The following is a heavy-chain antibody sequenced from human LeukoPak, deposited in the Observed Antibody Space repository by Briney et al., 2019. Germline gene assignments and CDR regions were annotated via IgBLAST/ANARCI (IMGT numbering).Heavy chain of an antibody. CDR3: TRDCEAYCGRDPPDY. D-gene: IGHD2-21*01. V-gene: IGHV6-1*01. CDR2: TYYRSKWYN. CDR1: GDSVSSSSAA. J-gene: IGHJ4*02. Sequence: SQTLSLTCGISGDSVSSSSAAWSWIRQSPSRGLEWLGRTYYRSKWYNDYAVSVKSRITINPDTSKNQFSLQLNSMTPEDTAVYYCTRDCEAYCGRDPPDYWGQGTLVTVSS.